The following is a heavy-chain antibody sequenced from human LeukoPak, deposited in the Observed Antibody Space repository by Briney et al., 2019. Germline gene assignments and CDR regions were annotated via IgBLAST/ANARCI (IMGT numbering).Heavy chain of an antibody. CDR3: ARRNIAVAGYNWFDP. CDR1: GGSFSGYY. Sequence: PSETLSLTCAVYGGSFSGYYWSWIRQPPGKGLEWIGEINHSGSTNYNPSLKSRVTISVDTSKNQFSLKLSSVTAADTAVYYCARRNIAVAGYNWFDPWGQGTLVTVSS. D-gene: IGHD6-19*01. J-gene: IGHJ5*02. CDR2: INHSGST. V-gene: IGHV4-34*01.